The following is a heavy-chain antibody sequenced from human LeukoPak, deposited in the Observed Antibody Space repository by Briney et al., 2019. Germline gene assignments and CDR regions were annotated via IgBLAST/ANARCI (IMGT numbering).Heavy chain of an antibody. CDR2: VFQSGST. CDR1: GGSIYSQNW. D-gene: IGHD6-19*01. V-gene: IGHV4-4*02. Sequence: PSETLSLTCAVSGGSIYSQNWWSWVRQPPGRVLEGTGEVFQSGSTNYDPSLKTRVTISVDESKNQFSLPLSSATAADTAVYYCASYMIVPGTRGFDNWGQGTLVTVSS. CDR3: ASYMIVPGTRGFDN. J-gene: IGHJ4*02.